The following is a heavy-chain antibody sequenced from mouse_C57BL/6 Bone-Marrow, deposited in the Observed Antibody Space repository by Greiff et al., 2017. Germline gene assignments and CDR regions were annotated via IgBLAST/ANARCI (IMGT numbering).Heavy chain of an antibody. CDR2: IDPNSGGT. J-gene: IGHJ4*01. V-gene: IGHV1-62-3*01. CDR3: ARGDKDYAMDY. Sequence: QVQLQQPGAELVKPGASVTLSSKASGYTFTSYWMHWVKQRPGRGLEWLGRIDPNSGGTKYNEKFKSKATLTVDKPSSTAYMQLSSLTSEDSAVYYCARGDKDYAMDYWGQGTSVTVSS. CDR1: GYTFTSYW. D-gene: IGHD1-3*01.